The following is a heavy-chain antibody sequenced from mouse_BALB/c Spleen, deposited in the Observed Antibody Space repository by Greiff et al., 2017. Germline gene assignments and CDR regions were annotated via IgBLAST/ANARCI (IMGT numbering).Heavy chain of an antibody. V-gene: IGHV2-2*02. D-gene: IGHD2-3*01. Sequence: VQLQQSGPGLVQPSQSLSITCTVSGFSLTSYGVHWVRQSPGKGLEWLGVIWSGGSTDYNAAFISRLSISKDNSKSQVFFKMNSLQANDTAIYYCARNIGDGYPSWFAYWGQGTLVTVSA. CDR2: IWSGGST. J-gene: IGHJ3*01. CDR3: ARNIGDGYPSWFAY. CDR1: GFSLTSYG.